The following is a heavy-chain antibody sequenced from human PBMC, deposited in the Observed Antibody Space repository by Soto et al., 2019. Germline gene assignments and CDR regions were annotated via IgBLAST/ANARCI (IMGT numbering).Heavy chain of an antibody. V-gene: IGHV6-1*01. D-gene: IGHD6-19*01. Sequence: SQTLSLTCAISGDRVSSNTAAWNWIRSSPSGGREWLGRTDYKSDWRQDYALSVKSLITVNPDTSKNNFSIQLNYVTPDDTAVHYCARGVAGSDFVLWGQGSLVTVSS. CDR3: ARGVAGSDFVL. CDR1: GDRVSSNTAA. J-gene: IGHJ4*02. CDR2: TDYKSDWRQ.